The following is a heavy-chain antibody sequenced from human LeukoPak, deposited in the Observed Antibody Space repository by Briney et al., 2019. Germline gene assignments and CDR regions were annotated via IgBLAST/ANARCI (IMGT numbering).Heavy chain of an antibody. D-gene: IGHD2-2*01. CDR1: GYTFTSYD. J-gene: IGHJ5*02. Sequence: GASVKVSCKASGYTFTSYDINWVRQATGQGLEWMGRIIPILGIANYAQKFQGRVTITADKSTSTAYMELSSLRSEDTAVYYCARVLGYCSSTSCLPWFDPWGQGTLVTVSS. CDR3: ARVLGYCSSTSCLPWFDP. CDR2: IIPILGIA. V-gene: IGHV1-69*04.